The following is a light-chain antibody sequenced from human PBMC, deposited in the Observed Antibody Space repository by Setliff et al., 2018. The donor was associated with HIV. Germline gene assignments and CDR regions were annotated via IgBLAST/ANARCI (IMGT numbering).Light chain of an antibody. J-gene: IGLJ1*01. V-gene: IGLV2-23*02. CDR2: EVT. CDR1: SSDVGSYKL. CDR3: CSYAGSGTLYV. Sequence: QSALTQPASVSGSPGQSITISCTGTSSDVGSYKLVSWYQQHPGKAPKVMIYEVTKRPSGVSNHFSGSKSANTASLTISGLQAEDEADYYCCSYAGSGTLYVFGTGTKVTVL.